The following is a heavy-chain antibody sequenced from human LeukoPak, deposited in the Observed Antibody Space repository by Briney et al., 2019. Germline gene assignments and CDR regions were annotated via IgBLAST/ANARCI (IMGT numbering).Heavy chain of an antibody. V-gene: IGHV5-51*01. Sequence: GESLKISCKGSGYSFTSYWIGWVRQMPGKVLEWMGIIYPGDSDTRYNPSFQGQVTISADKSISTAYLQWSSLKASDTAMYYCARGAGDYDILTGYETYYFDYWGQGTLVTVSS. J-gene: IGHJ4*02. D-gene: IGHD3-9*01. CDR2: IYPGDSDT. CDR1: GYSFTSYW. CDR3: ARGAGDYDILTGYETYYFDY.